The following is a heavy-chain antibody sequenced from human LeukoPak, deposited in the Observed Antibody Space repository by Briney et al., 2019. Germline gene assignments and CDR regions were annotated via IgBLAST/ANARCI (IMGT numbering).Heavy chain of an antibody. V-gene: IGHV1-24*01. CDR2: FEPEEGEHGET. J-gene: IGHJ3*02. CDR1: GYSLSDLS. Sequence: ASVKVCCMVSGYSLSDLSIHWVRHVGGKGLEWMGGFEPEEGEHGETIFAQNFEDRLTLTEDTAADTAYMELASLTSEDTAVYYCATDRLEIYSFHIWGQGTMVTVSS. CDR3: ATDRLEIYSFHI. D-gene: IGHD1-1*01.